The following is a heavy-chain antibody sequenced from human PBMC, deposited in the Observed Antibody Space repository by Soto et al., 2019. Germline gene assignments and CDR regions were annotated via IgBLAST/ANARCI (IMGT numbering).Heavy chain of an antibody. Sequence: QVQLQQWGAGLLKPSETLSLTCAVYGGSFSGYYWSWIRQPPGKGLEWIGEINHSGSTNYNPSLKSRVTISVDTSKNQCSLKLSSVTAADTAVYYCARAYKSTVTTYWFDPWGQGTLVTVSS. V-gene: IGHV4-34*01. CDR3: ARAYKSTVTTYWFDP. CDR2: INHSGST. J-gene: IGHJ5*02. CDR1: GGSFSGYY. D-gene: IGHD4-17*01.